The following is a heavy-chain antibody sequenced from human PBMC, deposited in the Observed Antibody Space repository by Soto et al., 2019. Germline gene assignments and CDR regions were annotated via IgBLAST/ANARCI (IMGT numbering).Heavy chain of an antibody. D-gene: IGHD3-10*01. CDR3: ADGSGSYGRYYYYYGMDV. V-gene: IGHV1-69*01. Sequence: QVQLVQSGAEVKKPGSSVKVSCKASGGTFSSYAISWVRQAPGQGLEWMGGIIPIFVTANYAQKFQGRVTITADESTSTAYMELSSLRSEDTAVYYCADGSGSYGRYYYYYGMDVWGQGTTVTVSS. J-gene: IGHJ6*02. CDR1: GGTFSSYA. CDR2: IIPIFVTA.